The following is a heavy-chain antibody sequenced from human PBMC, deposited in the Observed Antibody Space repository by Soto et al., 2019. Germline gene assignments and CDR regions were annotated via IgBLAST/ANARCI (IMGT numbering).Heavy chain of an antibody. CDR1: GGSISSGGYY. J-gene: IGHJ5*02. V-gene: IGHV4-31*03. CDR2: IYYSGST. Sequence: PSETLSLTCTVSGGSISSGGYYWSWIRQHPGKGLEWIGYIYYSGSTYYNPSLKSRVTISVDTSKNQFSLKLSSVTAADTAVYYCARAQGMTGSTNWFDPWGQGTLVTVSS. D-gene: IGHD3-9*01. CDR3: ARAQGMTGSTNWFDP.